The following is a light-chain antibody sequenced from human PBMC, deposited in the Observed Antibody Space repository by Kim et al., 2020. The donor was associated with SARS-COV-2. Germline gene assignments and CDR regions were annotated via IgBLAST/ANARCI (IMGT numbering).Light chain of an antibody. CDR1: QGIGNS. CDR2: AAS. V-gene: IGKV1-NL1*01. CDR3: QQYYHPPLT. Sequence: DIQMTQSPSSLSASVRDRVTVTCRASQGIGNSLAWYQQRPGKAPKLLLYAASKLESGVPSRFSGSGSGTDYTLTISSLQPEDFATYYCQQYYHPPLTFGQGTKVDIK. J-gene: IGKJ1*01.